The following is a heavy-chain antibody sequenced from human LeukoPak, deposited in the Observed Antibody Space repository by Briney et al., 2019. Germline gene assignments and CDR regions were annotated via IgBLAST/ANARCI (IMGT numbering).Heavy chain of an antibody. D-gene: IGHD3-22*01. Sequence: SETLSLTCAVYGGSFSGYYWSWIRQPPGKGLEWIGEINHSGSTNYNPPLKSRVTISVDTSKNQFSLKLSSVTAADTAVYYCARAHDSSGYYYFYWFDPWGQGTLVTVSS. V-gene: IGHV4-34*01. CDR1: GGSFSGYY. CDR3: ARAHDSSGYYYFYWFDP. CDR2: INHSGST. J-gene: IGHJ5*02.